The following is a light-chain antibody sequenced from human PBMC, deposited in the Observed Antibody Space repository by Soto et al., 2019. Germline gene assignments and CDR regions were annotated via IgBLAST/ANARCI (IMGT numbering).Light chain of an antibody. Sequence: QSALTQPPSASGSPGQSVTISCTGTSSDVGTYDYVSWYQQHPGKAPKLMIYEVTKRPSGVPDRFSGSKSGNTASLTVSGLQSDDEADYYCSSYAGNNIVVIFGGGTKLTVL. CDR2: EVT. V-gene: IGLV2-8*01. CDR3: SSYAGNNIVVI. J-gene: IGLJ2*01. CDR1: SSDVGTYDY.